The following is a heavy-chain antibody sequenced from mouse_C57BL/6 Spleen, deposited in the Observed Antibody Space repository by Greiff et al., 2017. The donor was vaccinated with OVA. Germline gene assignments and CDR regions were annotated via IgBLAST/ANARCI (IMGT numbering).Heavy chain of an antibody. CDR2: IHPNSGST. CDR1: GYTFTSYW. CDR3: ARGDYYGSSHYFDY. V-gene: IGHV1-64*01. J-gene: IGHJ2*01. Sequence: QVQLQQSGAELVKPGASVKLSCKASGYTFTSYWMHWVKQRPGQGLEWIGMIHPNSGSTNYNEKFKSKATLTVDKSSSTAYMQLSSLTSEDSAVYYCARGDYYGSSHYFDYWGQGTTLTVSS. D-gene: IGHD1-1*01.